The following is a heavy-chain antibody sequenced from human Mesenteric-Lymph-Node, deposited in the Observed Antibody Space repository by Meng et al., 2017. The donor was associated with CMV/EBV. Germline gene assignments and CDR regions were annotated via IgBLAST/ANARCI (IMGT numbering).Heavy chain of an antibody. V-gene: IGHV3-30*04. CDR1: GFIFSNYA. D-gene: IGHD5/OR15-5a*01. Sequence: GESLKISCAASGFIFSNYAMHWVRRAPGKGLEWVVFVSYEGGDKYYADSVKGRFTASKDNSKNTLYLQMNSLRVEDTAVYYCARDYSVTGWPPDYWGQGTLVTVSS. J-gene: IGHJ4*02. CDR3: ARDYSVTGWPPDY. CDR2: VSYEGGDK.